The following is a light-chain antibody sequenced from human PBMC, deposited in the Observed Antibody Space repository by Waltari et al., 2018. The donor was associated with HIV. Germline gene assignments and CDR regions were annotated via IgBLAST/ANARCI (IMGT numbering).Light chain of an antibody. CDR1: QSVSSY. V-gene: IGKV3-11*01. CDR2: DAS. J-gene: IGKJ1*01. CDR3: QQRSNWPRT. Sequence: EFLLSHSPPTLSLSSGDSTTLSCRASQSVSSYLAWYQQKPGQAPRLLIYDASNRATGFPARFSGSGSGTDFTLTISSLEPEDFAVYYCQQRSNWPRTFGQGTKVEVK.